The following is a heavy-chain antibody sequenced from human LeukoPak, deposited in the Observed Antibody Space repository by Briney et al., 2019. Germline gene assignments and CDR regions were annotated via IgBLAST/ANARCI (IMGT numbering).Heavy chain of an antibody. CDR1: GYTFTSYG. J-gene: IGHJ4*02. CDR2: ISTNNGNT. Sequence: ASVKVSFMTFGYTFTSYGISWVRQAPGQGLEWMGWISTNNGNTNYVQNLQGRVTMTTDTSTSTAYMELRSLKSDDTAVYYCARGVTTSFDYWGQGTLVTVSS. CDR3: ARGVTTSFDY. D-gene: IGHD4-17*01. V-gene: IGHV1-18*01.